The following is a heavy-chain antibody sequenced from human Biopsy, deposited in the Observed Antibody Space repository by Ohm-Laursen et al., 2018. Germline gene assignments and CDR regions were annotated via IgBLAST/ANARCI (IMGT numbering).Heavy chain of an antibody. V-gene: IGHV4-59*01. CDR1: GGSISRDY. CDR2: TYYSGST. CDR3: VRSNYHYYGFDV. J-gene: IGHJ6*02. Sequence: GTLSLTWAVSGGSISRDYWAWIRQPPGKGLQWIGYTYYSGSTNYNPSLNGRVTIAVDTSKNQFSLRLTSVTAADTAVYYCVRSNYHYYGFDVWGQGTTVTVSS.